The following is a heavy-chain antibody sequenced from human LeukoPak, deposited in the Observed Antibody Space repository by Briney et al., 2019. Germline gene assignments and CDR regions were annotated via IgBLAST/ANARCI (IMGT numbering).Heavy chain of an antibody. J-gene: IGHJ4*02. V-gene: IGHV3-15*01. CDR1: GLTFSNAW. CDR3: TTDSAAY. Sequence: PGGSLRLSCAGTGLTFSNAWMTWVRQAPGKGLEWVGRVKRKIDGETTDYAAPVKGRFAISRDDSKNTVYLQTNSLKTEDTAVYYCTTDSAAYWGQGTLVTVSS. CDR2: VKRKIDGETT.